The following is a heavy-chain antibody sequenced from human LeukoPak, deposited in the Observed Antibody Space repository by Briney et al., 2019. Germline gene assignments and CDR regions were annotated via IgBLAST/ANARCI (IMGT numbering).Heavy chain of an antibody. Sequence: SETLSLTCTVSGGSISSYYWSWIRQPPGKGLEWIGHIYYSGSTNCNPSLKSRVTISVDTSKNQFSLKLSSVTAADTAVYYCARAPGGCYSSSCLDYWGQGTLVTVSS. V-gene: IGHV4-59*01. CDR3: ARAPGGCYSSSCLDY. D-gene: IGHD6-13*01. CDR1: GGSISSYY. CDR2: IYYSGST. J-gene: IGHJ4*02.